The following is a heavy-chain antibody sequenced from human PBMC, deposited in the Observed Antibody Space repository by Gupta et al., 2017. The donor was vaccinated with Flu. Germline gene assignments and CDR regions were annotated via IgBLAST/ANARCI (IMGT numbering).Heavy chain of an antibody. CDR2: FDPEDGET. Sequence: QVQLVQSGAEVKKPGASVKVSCKVSGYTLTELSMHWVRQAPGKGLEWMGGFDPEDGETIYAQKFQGRVTMTEDTSTDTAYMELSSLRSEDTAVYYCATDLALSYCSGGSCAREAFDIWGQGTMVTVSS. D-gene: IGHD2-15*01. J-gene: IGHJ3*02. CDR3: ATDLALSYCSGGSCAREAFDI. CDR1: GYTLTELS. V-gene: IGHV1-24*01.